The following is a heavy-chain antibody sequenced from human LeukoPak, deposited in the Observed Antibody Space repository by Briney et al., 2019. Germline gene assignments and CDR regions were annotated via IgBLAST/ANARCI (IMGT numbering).Heavy chain of an antibody. V-gene: IGHV4-30-4*01. D-gene: IGHD3-10*01. CDR2: IYYSGST. CDR3: ARGPFYGSGSYGWFDP. Sequence: PQTLSLTCTVSGGSISSGDYYWSWIRQPPRKGLEWIGYIYYSGSTYYNPSLKSRVTISVDTSKNQFSLKLSSVTAADTAVYYCARGPFYGSGSYGWFDPWGQGTLVTVSS. CDR1: GGSISSGDYY. J-gene: IGHJ5*02.